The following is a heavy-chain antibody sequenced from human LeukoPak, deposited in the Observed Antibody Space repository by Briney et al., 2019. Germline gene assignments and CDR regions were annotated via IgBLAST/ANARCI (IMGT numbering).Heavy chain of an antibody. CDR1: GGSVINTNW. D-gene: IGHD3-16*01. CDR3: ARHSRGWGIDY. CDR2: VHLDGRT. J-gene: IGHJ4*02. Sequence: PSGTLPLTCGVSGGSVINTNWWTWVRQPPGKGLEWIGEVHLDGRTNYNPSLRSRVTISLDRSKNQLSLRRTAVTAADTAVYYCARHSRGWGIDYWGQGTLVTVSS. V-gene: IGHV4-4*02.